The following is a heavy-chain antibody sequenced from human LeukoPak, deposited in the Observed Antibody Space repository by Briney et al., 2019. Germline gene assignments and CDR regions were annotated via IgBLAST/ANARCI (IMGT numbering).Heavy chain of an antibody. Sequence: GGSLRLSCAASGFTVSSNFMTWVRQAPGKGLEWVSVVYTGGSTYSAEPVKGRFTISRDNSKNTLYLQMNSLRAEDTAVYYCARGLAAAGLYFDYWGQGTLVTVSS. CDR3: ARGLAAAGLYFDY. CDR1: GFTVSSNF. J-gene: IGHJ4*02. D-gene: IGHD6-13*01. CDR2: VYTGGST. V-gene: IGHV3-53*01.